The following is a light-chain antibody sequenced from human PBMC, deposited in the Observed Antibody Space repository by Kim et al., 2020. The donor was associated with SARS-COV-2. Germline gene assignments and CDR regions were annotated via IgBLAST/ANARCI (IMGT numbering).Light chain of an antibody. V-gene: IGLV3-19*01. CDR3: NSRASSTNVV. CDR1: SLRSYY. J-gene: IGLJ2*01. CDR2: GRN. Sequence: SSELTQDPAVSVALGQTVRITCQGDSLRSYYATWYQQKPGQAPVVVIYGRNNRPSGIPDRFSGAASGKTASLTITGAQAEDEAYYYCNSRASSTNVVFGGGTKLTVL.